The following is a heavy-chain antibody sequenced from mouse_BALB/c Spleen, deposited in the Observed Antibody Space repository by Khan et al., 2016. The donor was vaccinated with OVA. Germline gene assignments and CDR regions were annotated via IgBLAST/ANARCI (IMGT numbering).Heavy chain of an antibody. CDR1: GYSITSNYA. V-gene: IGHV3-2*02. CDR3: ARVNYYGYAMDY. CDR2: ISYSGRT. J-gene: IGHJ4*01. Sequence: EVQLQESGPGLVKPSQSLSLTCTVTGYSITSNYAWNWIRQFPGNKLEWMGYISYSGRTSYIPSLKSRISITRDTSKNQFFLQLNSVTTEDTATYYFARVNYYGYAMDYWGQGTSVTVSS. D-gene: IGHD1-1*01.